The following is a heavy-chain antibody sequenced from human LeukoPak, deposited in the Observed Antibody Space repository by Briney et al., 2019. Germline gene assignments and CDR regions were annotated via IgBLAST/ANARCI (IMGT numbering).Heavy chain of an antibody. J-gene: IGHJ6*04. CDR1: GGSISSGGYY. V-gene: IGHV4-31*03. Sequence: SQTLSLTCTVSGGSISSGGYYWSWIRQHPGKGLEWIGYIYYSGSTYYNPSLKSRVTISVDTSKNRFSLKLSSVTAADTAVYYCARFIYRAYYYYYGMDVWGKGTTVTVSS. CDR2: IYYSGST. D-gene: IGHD1-26*01. CDR3: ARFIYRAYYYYYGMDV.